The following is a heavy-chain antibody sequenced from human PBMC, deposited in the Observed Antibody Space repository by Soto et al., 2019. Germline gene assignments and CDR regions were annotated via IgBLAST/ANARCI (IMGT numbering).Heavy chain of an antibody. CDR2: ISSSGSTI. CDR3: ASRITIFGVDYFAP. J-gene: IGHJ5*02. Sequence: KPGGSLRLSCAASGFTFSDYYMSWIRQAPGKGLEWVSYISSSGSTIYYADSVKGRFTISRDNAKNSLYLQMNSLRAEDTAVYYCASRITIFGVDYFAPWAQGTLVPVSS. CDR1: GFTFSDYY. D-gene: IGHD3-3*01. V-gene: IGHV3-11*01.